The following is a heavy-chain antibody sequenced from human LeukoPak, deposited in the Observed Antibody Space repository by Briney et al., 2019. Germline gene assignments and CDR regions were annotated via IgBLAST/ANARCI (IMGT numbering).Heavy chain of an antibody. CDR2: IIPIVGTT. D-gene: IGHD6-13*01. J-gene: IGHJ4*02. V-gene: IGHV1-69*13. Sequence: SVKVSCKASGGTFISYAISWVRQAPGQGLEWMGGIIPIVGTTNYAQKFQGRVTITADESSNTAHMELSSLRSEDTAMYYCARGAAAGRSVVRNYFDYWGQGTLVTVSS. CDR1: GGTFISYA. CDR3: ARGAAAGRSVVRNYFDY.